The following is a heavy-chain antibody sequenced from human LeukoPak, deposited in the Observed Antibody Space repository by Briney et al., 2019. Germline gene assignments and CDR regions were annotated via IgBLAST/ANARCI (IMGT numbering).Heavy chain of an antibody. CDR1: GGSFSGYY. Sequence: PSETLSLTCAVYGGSFSGYYWSWIRQPPGKGLEWIGEINHSGRSIYNPSLKSRVTISVDTSKNQLSLRLSPVTAADTAVYYCARGRGYSSSPGGYWGQGTLVTVSS. D-gene: IGHD6-6*01. CDR3: ARGRGYSSSPGGY. V-gene: IGHV4-34*01. CDR2: INHSGRS. J-gene: IGHJ4*02.